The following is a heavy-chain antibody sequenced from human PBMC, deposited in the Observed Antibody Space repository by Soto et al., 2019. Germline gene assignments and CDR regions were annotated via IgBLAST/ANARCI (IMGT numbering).Heavy chain of an antibody. CDR2: MNPGSGKT. CDR3: ARMASAGTLNWFDP. V-gene: IGHV1-8*02. Sequence: AASVKVSCKASGYTFISYYISWVRQATGQGLEWMGWMNPGSGKTGYANKFQGRVTMTRDASTSTAHLDLSSLTSEDAAVYYCARMASAGTLNWFDPWGQGTLVTVSS. CDR1: GYTFISYY. J-gene: IGHJ5*02. D-gene: IGHD6-13*01.